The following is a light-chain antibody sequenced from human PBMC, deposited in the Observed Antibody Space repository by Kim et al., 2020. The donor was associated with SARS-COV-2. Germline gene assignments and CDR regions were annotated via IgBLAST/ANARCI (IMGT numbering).Light chain of an antibody. CDR3: GTWDSSLSAVV. CDR2: DKN. V-gene: IGLV1-51*01. CDR1: SSNIGNNY. J-gene: IGLJ2*01. Sequence: GQKVTIPCSGSSSNIGNNYVSWYQQRPGTAPKLRIYDKNKRPSGIPDRFSGSKYGTSATLGITGLQTGDEADYSCGTWDSSLSAVVFGGGTQLTVL.